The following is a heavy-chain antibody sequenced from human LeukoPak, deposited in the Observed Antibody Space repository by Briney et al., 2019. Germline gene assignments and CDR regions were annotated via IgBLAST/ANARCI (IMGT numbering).Heavy chain of an antibody. Sequence: ASVKVSCKASGYTFTGYYMHWVRQAPGQGLEWVRRINPNSGGTNYAQKFQGRVTMTRDTSISTAYMELSRLRSDDTAVYYCARVGYDSSGSFAYWGQGTLVAVSS. CDR2: INPNSGGT. D-gene: IGHD3-22*01. CDR1: GYTFTGYY. V-gene: IGHV1-2*06. J-gene: IGHJ4*02. CDR3: ARVGYDSSGSFAY.